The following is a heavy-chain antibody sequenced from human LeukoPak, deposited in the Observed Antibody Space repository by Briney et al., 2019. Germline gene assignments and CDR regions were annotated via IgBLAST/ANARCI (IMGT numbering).Heavy chain of an antibody. CDR2: IYTSGST. D-gene: IGHD3-3*01. CDR1: GGSISSYY. J-gene: IGHJ5*02. CDR3: ARDSPYYDFWSVAEWFDP. V-gene: IGHV4-4*07. Sequence: SETLSLTCTVSGGSISSYYCSWIRQPAGKGLEWIGRIYTSGSTNYNPSLKSRVTMSVDTSKNQFSLKLSSVTAADTAVYYCARDSPYYDFWSVAEWFDPWGQGTLVTVSS.